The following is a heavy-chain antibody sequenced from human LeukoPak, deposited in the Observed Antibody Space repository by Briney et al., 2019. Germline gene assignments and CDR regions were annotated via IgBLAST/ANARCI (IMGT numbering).Heavy chain of an antibody. CDR2: ISAYNGNT. V-gene: IGHV1-18*01. CDR3: TTTIDDAFDI. Sequence: ASVKVSCMASGYTFTSYGISWVRQAPGQGLEWMGWISAYNGNTNYAQKLQGRVTMTTDTSTSTAYMELRSLRSDDTAVYYCTTTIDDAFDIWGQGTMVTVSS. J-gene: IGHJ3*02. CDR1: GYTFTSYG. D-gene: IGHD5-24*01.